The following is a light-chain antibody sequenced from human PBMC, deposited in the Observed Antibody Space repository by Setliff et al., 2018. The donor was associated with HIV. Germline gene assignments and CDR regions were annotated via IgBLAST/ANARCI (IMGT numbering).Light chain of an antibody. CDR1: SGDVGRYNL. V-gene: IGLV2-23*01. CDR3: CSSTGSNTYV. J-gene: IGLJ1*01. Sequence: QSVLTQPASVSGSPGQSITISCTGTSGDVGRYNLVSWYQQQPGKPPKLMIYQASKRPSGVSNRFSGSKSGNTASLTISGLQAEDEADYYCCSSTGSNTYVFGTGTKATVL. CDR2: QAS.